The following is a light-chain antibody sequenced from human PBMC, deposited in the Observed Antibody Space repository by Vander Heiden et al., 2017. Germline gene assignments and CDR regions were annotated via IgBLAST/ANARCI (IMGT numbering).Light chain of an antibody. CDR2: SIN. V-gene: IGLV1-44*01. J-gene: IGLJ1*01. Sequence: QSVLTQPPSASGTPGQRVTISCSGSSSNIGSNTVNWYQQLPATSSQLLIYSINQRPSGVPDRFSGSTSGTSASLAISGLQSEDEADYYCAAWDDSLNGFYVFGTGTKVTVL. CDR1: SSNIGSNT. CDR3: AAWDDSLNGFYV.